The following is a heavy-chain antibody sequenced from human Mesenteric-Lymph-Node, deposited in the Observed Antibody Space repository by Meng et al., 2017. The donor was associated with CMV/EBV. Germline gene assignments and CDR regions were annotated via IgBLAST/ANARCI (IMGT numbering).Heavy chain of an antibody. CDR1: GGTFSRSA. D-gene: IGHD3-10*01. CDR2: IIPVDDSA. J-gene: IGHJ4*02. Sequence: SVKVSCKASGGTFSRSAVNWVRQAPGQGLEWMGGIIPVDDSADFAQKFQGRVTITADESTNTAYLKLSSLSSEDTAVYYCATAGLGRSDYYFDYWGQGTLVTVSS. V-gene: IGHV1-69*13. CDR3: ATAGLGRSDYYFDY.